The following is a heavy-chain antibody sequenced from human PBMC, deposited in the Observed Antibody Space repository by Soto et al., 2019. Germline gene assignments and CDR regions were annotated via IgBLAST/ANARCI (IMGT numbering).Heavy chain of an antibody. Sequence: PGGSLRLSCAASGFTFSSYAMSWVRQAPGKGLEWVSGVGGSGTSTYYADSVKGRFTVSRDNSKSTLYLEMNSLRAEDTAVYYCAHNQRNAPRQLGYFDYWGQGALVTVSS. J-gene: IGHJ4*02. CDR2: VGGSGTST. V-gene: IGHV3-23*01. CDR3: AHNQRNAPRQLGYFDY. D-gene: IGHD6-6*01. CDR1: GFTFSSYA.